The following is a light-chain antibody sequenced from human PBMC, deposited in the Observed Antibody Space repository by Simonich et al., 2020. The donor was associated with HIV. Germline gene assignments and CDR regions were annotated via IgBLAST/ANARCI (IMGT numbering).Light chain of an antibody. J-gene: IGLJ3*02. CDR1: SSDVGGYNY. Sequence: QSALTQPPSASGSPGQSVTISCTGTSSDVGGYNYVSWYQQHPGKAPKLMIYDVSKRPSGVSNRFSGSKSGNTASLTISGLQAEDEADYYCQSYDSSLSAWVFGGGTKVTVL. CDR2: DVS. V-gene: IGLV2-8*01. CDR3: QSYDSSLSAWV.